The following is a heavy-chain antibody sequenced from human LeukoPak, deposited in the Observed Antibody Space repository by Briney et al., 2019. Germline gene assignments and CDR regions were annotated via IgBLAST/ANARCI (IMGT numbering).Heavy chain of an antibody. V-gene: IGHV3-74*01. D-gene: IGHD1-26*01. Sequence: GGSLRLSCAATGFTFSSNWMHWVRQAPGKGLVWVSRINEDGSTTNYADSVKGRSTIFRDNAKNTLYLQMNSLRAEDTAVYYCVRDLGGRSGHWGQGTLVTVSS. CDR2: INEDGSTT. CDR1: GFTFSSNW. CDR3: VRDLGGRSGH. J-gene: IGHJ4*02.